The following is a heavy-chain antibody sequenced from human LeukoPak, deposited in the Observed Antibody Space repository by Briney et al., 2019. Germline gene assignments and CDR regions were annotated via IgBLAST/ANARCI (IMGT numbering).Heavy chain of an antibody. V-gene: IGHV3-30-3*01. CDR3: AREFTGYGNTDY. CDR2: ISYDGSNK. J-gene: IGHJ4*02. Sequence: GGSLRLSCAASGFTFSSYAMHWVRQAAGKGLEWVAVISYDGSNKYYADSVKGRFTISRDNSKNTLYLQMNSLRADDTAVYYCAREFTGYGNTDYWGQGTLVTVSS. D-gene: IGHD5-12*01. CDR1: GFTFSSYA.